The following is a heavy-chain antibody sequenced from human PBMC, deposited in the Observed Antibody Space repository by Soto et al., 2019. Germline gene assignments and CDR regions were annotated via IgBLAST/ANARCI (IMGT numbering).Heavy chain of an antibody. D-gene: IGHD3-3*02. CDR2: IRSKANSYAT. Sequence: GGSLRLSCAASGFTFSGSAMHWVRQASGKGLEWVGRIRSKANSYATAYAAWVKGRFTISRDDSKNTAYLQMNSLKTEDTAVYSCTSIRIDSLFQHWGKGTMVTVSS. CDR3: TSIRIDSLFQH. CDR1: GFTFSGSA. J-gene: IGHJ1*01. V-gene: IGHV3-73*01.